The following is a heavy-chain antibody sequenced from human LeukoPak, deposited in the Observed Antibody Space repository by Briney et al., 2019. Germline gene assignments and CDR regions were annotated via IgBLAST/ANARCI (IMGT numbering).Heavy chain of an antibody. CDR3: TRDKGFWSGSSWFDP. D-gene: IGHD3-3*01. J-gene: IGHJ5*02. Sequence: PGGSLRLSCAASGFTFSSYWMHWVRQAPGKGLVWVSRINSDGSSTSYADSVKGRFTISRDNAKNTLYLQMNSLRAEDTAVYYCTRDKGFWSGSSWFDPWGQGTLVTVSS. CDR2: INSDGSST. CDR1: GFTFSSYW. V-gene: IGHV3-74*01.